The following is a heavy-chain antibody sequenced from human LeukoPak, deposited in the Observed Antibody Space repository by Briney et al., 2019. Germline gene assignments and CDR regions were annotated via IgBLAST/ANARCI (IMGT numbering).Heavy chain of an antibody. Sequence: PGGSLRLSCAASGFTFITYAMSWVRQAPGKGLEWVSAISGSGGSTNYADSVKGRVTVSRDNSKSTLYLQMNSLRAEDTAVYYCAKSSYYDSSGYYREYYFDYWGQGTLVTVSS. D-gene: IGHD3-22*01. J-gene: IGHJ4*02. V-gene: IGHV3-23*01. CDR1: GFTFITYA. CDR2: ISGSGGST. CDR3: AKSSYYDSSGYYREYYFDY.